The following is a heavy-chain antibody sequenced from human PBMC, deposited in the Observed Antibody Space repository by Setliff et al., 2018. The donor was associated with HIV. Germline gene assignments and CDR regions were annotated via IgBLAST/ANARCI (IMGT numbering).Heavy chain of an antibody. CDR2: IFYTGNT. CDR1: GGSISSSTYY. V-gene: IGHV4-39*01. J-gene: IGHJ5*02. CDR3: ARRGRDGVLIVFATGFDP. Sequence: SETLSLTCSVSGGSISSSTYYWGWIRQPPGKGLEWIGDIFYTGNTYYNPSLKSRVAIAVDTSENQFSLKLNSVTAADTAVYYCARRGRDGVLIVFATGFDPWGQGTLVTVSS. D-gene: IGHD2-8*01.